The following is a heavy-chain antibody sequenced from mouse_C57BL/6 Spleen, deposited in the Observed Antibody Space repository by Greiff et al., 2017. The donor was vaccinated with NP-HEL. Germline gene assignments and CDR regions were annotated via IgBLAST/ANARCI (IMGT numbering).Heavy chain of an antibody. CDR3: AREGYYYGSSPWFAY. CDR2: INPSNGGT. D-gene: IGHD1-1*01. J-gene: IGHJ3*01. CDR1: GYTFTSYW. V-gene: IGHV1-53*01. Sequence: VQLQQPGTELVKPGASVKLSCKASGYTFTSYWMHWVKQRPGQGLEWIGNINPSNGGTNYTEKFKSKATLTVDKSSSTAYMQLSSLTSEDSAVYYCAREGYYYGSSPWFAYWGQGTLVTVSA.